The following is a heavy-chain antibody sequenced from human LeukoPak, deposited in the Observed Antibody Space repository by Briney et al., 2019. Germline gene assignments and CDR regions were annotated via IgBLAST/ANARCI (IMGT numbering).Heavy chain of an antibody. CDR2: INPNSGGT. D-gene: IGHD3-3*01. Sequence: ASVKVSCRASGYTFTGYYIHWVRQAPGQGLEWMGWINPNSGGTNYAQKFQGRVTMTRDTSISTAYMELSRLRSDDTAVYYCARGDRITIFGVVIIPYFDYWGQGTLVTVSS. J-gene: IGHJ4*02. CDR3: ARGDRITIFGVVIIPYFDY. CDR1: GYTFTGYY. V-gene: IGHV1-2*02.